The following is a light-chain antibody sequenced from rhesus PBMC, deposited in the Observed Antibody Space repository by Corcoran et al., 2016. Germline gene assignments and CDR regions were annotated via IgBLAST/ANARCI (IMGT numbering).Light chain of an antibody. J-gene: IGKJ3*01. CDR3: QHYYSTPFT. Sequence: DIQMTQSPSSLSASVGDRVTITCRASQGITNDLAWYQQKPGEIPKLLIYEASSLQSGIPSRFSGSGSGTDCTLTISSLQPEDFAIYYCQHYYSTPFTFGPGTKLDIK. CDR2: EAS. V-gene: IGKV1-25*01. CDR1: QGITND.